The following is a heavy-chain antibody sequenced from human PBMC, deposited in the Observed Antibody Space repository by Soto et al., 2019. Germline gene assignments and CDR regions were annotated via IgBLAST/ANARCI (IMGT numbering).Heavy chain of an antibody. CDR3: VRVQTTELLWFGELLVDY. J-gene: IGHJ4*02. Sequence: SETLSLTCTVSGGSISSYYWSWIRQPPGKGLEWIGYIYYSGSTNYNPSLKSRVTISVDTSKNQFSLKLSSVTAADTAVFYCVRVQTTELLWFGELLVDYWGQGTLVTVSS. CDR2: IYYSGST. V-gene: IGHV4-59*01. CDR1: GGSISSYY. D-gene: IGHD3-10*01.